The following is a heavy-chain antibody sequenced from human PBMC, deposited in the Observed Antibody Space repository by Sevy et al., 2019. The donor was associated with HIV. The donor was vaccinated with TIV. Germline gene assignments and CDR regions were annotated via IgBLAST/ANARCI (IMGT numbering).Heavy chain of an antibody. V-gene: IGHV4-30-2*01. J-gene: IGHJ5*02. Sequence: SETLSLTCAVSGGSISSGGYSWSWIRQPPGKGLEWIGYIYHSGSTYYHPSLKSRVTISVDRSKNQFSLKLSSVTAADTAVYYCARGGWGYCSGGSCYPPNWFDPWGQGTLVTVSS. CDR1: GGSISSGGYS. CDR3: ARGGWGYCSGGSCYPPNWFDP. D-gene: IGHD2-15*01. CDR2: IYHSGST.